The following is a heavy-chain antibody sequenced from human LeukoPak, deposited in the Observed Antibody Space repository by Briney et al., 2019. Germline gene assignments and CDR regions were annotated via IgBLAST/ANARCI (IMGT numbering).Heavy chain of an antibody. V-gene: IGHV5-51*01. Sequence: GESLKISCKGSGDSFNSNWIGWVRQMPGKGLEWMGIVYPGDSDTRYSPPFEGQVTISADKSTSTAYLQWSALKASDTAIYYCASQRINLGESFAFDIWGQGTMVAVSS. CDR3: ASQRINLGESFAFDI. CDR1: GDSFNSNW. D-gene: IGHD3-16*01. J-gene: IGHJ3*02. CDR2: VYPGDSDT.